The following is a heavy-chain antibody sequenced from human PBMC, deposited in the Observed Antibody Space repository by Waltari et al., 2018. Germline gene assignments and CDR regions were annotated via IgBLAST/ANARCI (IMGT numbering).Heavy chain of an antibody. D-gene: IGHD1-26*01. CDR2: INPSGGST. J-gene: IGHJ5*02. CDR1: GYTFTSYY. Sequence: GAEVKKPGASVKVSCKASGYTFTSYYMHWVRQAPGQGLEWMGIINPSGGSTSYAQKFQGRVTMTRDTSTSTVYMELSSLRSEDTAVYYCARVGGLVGATMRALSNWFDPWGQGTLVTVSS. CDR3: ARVGGLVGATMRALSNWFDP. V-gene: IGHV1-46*01.